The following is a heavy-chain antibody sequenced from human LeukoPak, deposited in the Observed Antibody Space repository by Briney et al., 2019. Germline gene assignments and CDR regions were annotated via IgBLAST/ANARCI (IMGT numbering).Heavy chain of an antibody. J-gene: IGHJ4*02. CDR3: ARLRWQTTDY. D-gene: IGHD4-23*01. V-gene: IGHV3-21*01. CDR2: ISSSSSYI. CDR1: GFTFSSYS. Sequence: PGGSLRLSCAASGFTFSSYSMNWVRQAPGKGLEWVSSISSSSSYIYYADSVKGRFTISRDNAKNTLYLQMNSLRAEDTAVYYCARLRWQTTDYWGQGSLVTVSS.